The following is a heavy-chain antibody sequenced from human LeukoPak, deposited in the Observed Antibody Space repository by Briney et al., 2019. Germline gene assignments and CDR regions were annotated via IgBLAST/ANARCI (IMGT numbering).Heavy chain of an antibody. V-gene: IGHV1-2*02. D-gene: IGHD6-13*01. CDR1: GYTFTGYY. Sequence: ASVKVSCKASGYTFTGYYMHWVRQAPGQGLEWMGWINPNSGGTNYAQKLQGRVTMTRDTSISTAYMELSRLRSDDTAVYYCARVLSYGYSSSWYRGYFQHWGQGTLVTVSS. J-gene: IGHJ1*01. CDR2: INPNSGGT. CDR3: ARVLSYGYSSSWYRGYFQH.